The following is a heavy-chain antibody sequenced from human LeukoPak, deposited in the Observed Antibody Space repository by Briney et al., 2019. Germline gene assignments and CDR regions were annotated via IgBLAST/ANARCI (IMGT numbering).Heavy chain of an antibody. Sequence: ASVKVSCKASGYTFTGYYMHWVRQAPGQGLEWMGWINTNTGNPTYAQGFTGRFDFSLDTSVNTAYLQINSLKAEDTAVYYCATFGTSSTPLSWFDPWGQGTLVTVSS. CDR2: INTNTGNP. V-gene: IGHV7-4-1*02. CDR1: GYTFTGYY. D-gene: IGHD2-2*01. J-gene: IGHJ5*02. CDR3: ATFGTSSTPLSWFDP.